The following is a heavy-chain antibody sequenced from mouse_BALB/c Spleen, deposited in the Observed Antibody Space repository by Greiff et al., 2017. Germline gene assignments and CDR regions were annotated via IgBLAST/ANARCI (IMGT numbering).Heavy chain of an antibody. J-gene: IGHJ3*01. CDR3: ARHEDYRFAY. D-gene: IGHD2-12*01. CDR1: GFTFSSYG. CDR2: ISSGGSYT. V-gene: IGHV5-6*01. Sequence: EVHLVESGGDLVKPGGSLKLSCAASGFTFSSYGMSWVRQTPDKRLEWVATISSGGSYTYYPDSVKGRFTISRDNAKNTLYLQMSSLKSEDTAMYYCARHEDYRFAYWGQGTLVTVSA.